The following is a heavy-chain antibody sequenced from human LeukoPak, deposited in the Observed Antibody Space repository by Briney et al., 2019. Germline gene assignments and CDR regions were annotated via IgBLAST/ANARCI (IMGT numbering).Heavy chain of an antibody. CDR3: AKDKVTIFGVVPYFDY. CDR2: ISYDGSNK. V-gene: IGHV3-30*18. D-gene: IGHD3-3*01. Sequence: GGPLRPSWPPSGSTFSSNGMHWARQAPGRGREWGAVISYDGSNKYYADSVKGRFTISRDNSKNTLYLQMNSLRAEDTAVYYCAKDKVTIFGVVPYFDYWGQGTLVTVSS. J-gene: IGHJ4*02. CDR1: GSTFSSNG.